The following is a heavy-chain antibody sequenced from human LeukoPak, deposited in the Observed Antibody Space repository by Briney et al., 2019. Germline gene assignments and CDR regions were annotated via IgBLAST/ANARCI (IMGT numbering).Heavy chain of an antibody. V-gene: IGHV4-59*08. CDR2: IYYSGST. Sequence: SETLSLTCTVSGGSISSYYWSWIRQPPGKGLEWIGYIYYSGSTNYNPSLKSRVTISVDTSKNQFSLKLSSVTAADTAVYYCARCGPLNYYYYGMDVWGQGTTVTVSS. J-gene: IGHJ6*02. CDR3: ARCGPLNYYYYGMDV. D-gene: IGHD6-25*01. CDR1: GGSISSYY.